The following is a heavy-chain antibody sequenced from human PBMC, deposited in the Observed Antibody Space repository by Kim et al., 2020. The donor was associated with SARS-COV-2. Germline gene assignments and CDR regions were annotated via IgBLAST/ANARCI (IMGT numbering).Heavy chain of an antibody. Sequence: GGSLRLSCAASGFTVSSNDINWVRQAPGKGLEWVSVIYSGGSTYYADSVKGRFTISRDNSKNTLYLQMNSLRAEDTAVYYCAREAIAVAGTVLYFDYWGQGTLVTVSS. CDR3: AREAIAVAGTVLYFDY. V-gene: IGHV3-66*01. CDR2: IYSGGST. CDR1: GFTVSSND. D-gene: IGHD6-19*01. J-gene: IGHJ4*02.